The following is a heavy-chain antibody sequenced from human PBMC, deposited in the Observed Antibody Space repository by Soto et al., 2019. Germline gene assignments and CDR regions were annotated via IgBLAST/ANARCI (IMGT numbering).Heavy chain of an antibody. CDR3: ARVRIMITFGGVIVRTILDY. V-gene: IGHV4-34*01. CDR2: INHSGST. Sequence: ASETLSLTCAVYGGSFSGYYWSWIRPPPGKGLERIGEINHSGSTNYNPSLKSRVTISVDTSKNQFSLKLSSVTAADTAVYYCARVRIMITFGGVIVRTILDYWGQGTLVTVSS. D-gene: IGHD3-16*02. J-gene: IGHJ4*02. CDR1: GGSFSGYY.